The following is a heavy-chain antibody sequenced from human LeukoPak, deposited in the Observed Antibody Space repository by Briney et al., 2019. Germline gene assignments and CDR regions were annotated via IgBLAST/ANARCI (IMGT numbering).Heavy chain of an antibody. CDR1: GGSISSYY. CDR3: ARVLLAGTNGEWPFDY. J-gene: IGHJ4*02. CDR2: IYYSGST. Sequence: NTSETLSLTCTVSGGSISSYYWSWIRQPPGKGLEWIGYIYYSGSTNYNPSLKSRVTISVDTSKNQFSLKLSSVTAADTAVYYCARVLLAGTNGEWPFDYWGQGTLVTVSS. V-gene: IGHV4-59*01. D-gene: IGHD6-19*01.